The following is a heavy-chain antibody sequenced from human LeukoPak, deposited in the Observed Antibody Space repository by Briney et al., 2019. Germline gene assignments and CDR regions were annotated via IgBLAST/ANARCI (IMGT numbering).Heavy chain of an antibody. Sequence: SETLSLTCTVSGGSISKYNWSWIRQPAGKGLEWIGHIFTSGSTNYNPSLKSRVTMSLDTSRNQFSLKLSSVTAADTAVYYCARAMATSTFDYWGQGTLVTVSS. CDR2: IFTSGST. J-gene: IGHJ4*02. V-gene: IGHV4-4*07. CDR1: GGSISKYN. D-gene: IGHD5-24*01. CDR3: ARAMATSTFDY.